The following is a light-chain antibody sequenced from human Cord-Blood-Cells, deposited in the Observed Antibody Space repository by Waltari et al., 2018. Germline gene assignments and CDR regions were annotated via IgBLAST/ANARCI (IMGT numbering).Light chain of an antibody. CDR1: SSDVGGYDY. V-gene: IGLV2-14*03. CDR2: DVT. CDR3: SSYTSSSTF. J-gene: IGLJ2*01. Sequence: QSALTQPASVSGSPGRSITIACTGTSSDVGGYDYVSWYPHHPGKAPKLMIYDVTKPPSGVSNRFSRSKSRHTASLTISGLQADDDADYYCSSYTSSSTFFGGGTKLTVL.